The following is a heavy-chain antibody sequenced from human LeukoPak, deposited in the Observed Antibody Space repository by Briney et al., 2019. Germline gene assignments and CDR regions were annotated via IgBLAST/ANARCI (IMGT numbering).Heavy chain of an antibody. Sequence: GGSLRLSCAASGFTFSSYSMNWVRQAPGKGLEWVSSISSSSSYIYYADLVKGRFTISRDNSRNTLYLQMNSLRAEDTAVYYCAKGGATANWGQGTLVTVSS. CDR2: ISSSSSYI. V-gene: IGHV3-21*04. CDR3: AKGGATAN. D-gene: IGHD1-26*01. J-gene: IGHJ4*02. CDR1: GFTFSSYS.